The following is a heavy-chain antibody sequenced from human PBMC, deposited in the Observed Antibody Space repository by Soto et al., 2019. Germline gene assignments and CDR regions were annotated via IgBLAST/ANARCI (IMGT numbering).Heavy chain of an antibody. CDR1: GGSISSSSFH. CDR3: SRDSFVVVTEEYYYYYSMGV. CDR2: IYYSGST. Sequence: SETLSLTCTVSGGSISSSSFHWGWIRQPPGKGLEWIGSIYYSGSTYYSPSLKSRVTISVDTSKNQFSLKLSSVTAADTAVYYCSRDSFVVVTEEYYYYYSMGVCGQGTKGTVYS. D-gene: IGHD2-21*02. J-gene: IGHJ6*02. V-gene: IGHV4-39*02.